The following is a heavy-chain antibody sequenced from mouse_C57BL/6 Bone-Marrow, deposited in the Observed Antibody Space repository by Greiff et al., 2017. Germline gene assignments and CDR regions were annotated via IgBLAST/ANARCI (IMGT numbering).Heavy chain of an antibody. CDR2: IDPSDSYT. V-gene: IGHV1-59*01. D-gene: IGHD1-1*01. CDR1: GYTFTSYW. CDR3: ARLLQMNYFDY. Sequence: QVQLKQPGAELVRPGTSVKLSCKASGYTFTSYWMHWVKQRPGQGLEWIGVIDPSDSYTNYNQKFKGKATLTVDTSSSTAYMQLSSLTSEDSAVYYCARLLQMNYFDYWGQGTTLTVSS. J-gene: IGHJ2*01.